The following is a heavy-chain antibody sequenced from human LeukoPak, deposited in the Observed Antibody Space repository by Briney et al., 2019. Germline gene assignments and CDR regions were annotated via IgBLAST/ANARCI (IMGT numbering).Heavy chain of an antibody. D-gene: IGHD2-2*01. CDR1: GFTFSSYA. J-gene: IGHJ2*01. Sequence: GRSLRLSCAASGFTFSSYAMSWVRQAPGKGLEWVSTISGSGGSTSYADSVKGRFTISRDNSKNTLYLQMNSLRAEDTAVYYCAKDRSTGPAYWYFDLWGRGTLVTVSS. CDR3: AKDRSTGPAYWYFDL. CDR2: ISGSGGST. V-gene: IGHV3-23*01.